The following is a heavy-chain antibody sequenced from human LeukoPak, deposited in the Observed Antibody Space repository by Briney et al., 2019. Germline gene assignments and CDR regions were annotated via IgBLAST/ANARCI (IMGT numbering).Heavy chain of an antibody. Sequence: GGSLRLSCAASGFTFSNYGMHWVRQAPGKGLEWVANIKQDGSEKYYVDSVKGRFTISRDDAKNSLSLQMNSLRAEDTAVYYCARDWGLDYWGQGTLVTVSS. J-gene: IGHJ4*02. V-gene: IGHV3-7*04. CDR3: ARDWGLDY. D-gene: IGHD3-16*01. CDR2: IKQDGSEK. CDR1: GFTFSNYG.